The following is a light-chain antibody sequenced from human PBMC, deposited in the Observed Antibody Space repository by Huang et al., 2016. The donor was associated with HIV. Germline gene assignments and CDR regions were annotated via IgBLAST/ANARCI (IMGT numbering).Light chain of an antibody. CDR1: QNINSY. Sequence: DIQMTQSPSSLSASVGDRVTITCRESQNINSYLNWYQQKPGKAPKLLIYAASSLQSGVPSRFSGSGSGTDFTLNISSLQPEDFATYYCQQSYSGPYTFGQGTKLEI. V-gene: IGKV1-39*01. CDR3: QQSYSGPYT. CDR2: AAS. J-gene: IGKJ2*01.